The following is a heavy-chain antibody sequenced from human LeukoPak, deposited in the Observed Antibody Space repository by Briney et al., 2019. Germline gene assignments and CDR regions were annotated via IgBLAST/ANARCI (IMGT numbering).Heavy chain of an antibody. J-gene: IGHJ3*02. CDR2: IYTSGST. V-gene: IGHV4-4*07. CDR1: GGSISSYY. Sequence: KSSETLSLTCTVSGGSISSYYWSWVRQPAGKGLEWIGRIYTSGSTNYNPSRKSRVTMSVDTSKNQFSLKLSSVTAADTAVYYCARDQDYDFWSGSKRDAFDIWGQGTMVTVSS. D-gene: IGHD3-3*01. CDR3: ARDQDYDFWSGSKRDAFDI.